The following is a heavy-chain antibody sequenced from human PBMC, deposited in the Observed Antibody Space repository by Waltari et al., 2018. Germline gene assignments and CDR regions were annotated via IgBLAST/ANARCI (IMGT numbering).Heavy chain of an antibody. CDR1: GYTFTSYA. D-gene: IGHD6-13*01. CDR3: ARDSDVRDSSSWYEDYFDY. CDR2: INAGNGNT. Sequence: QVQLVQSGAEVKKPGASVKVSCKASGYTFTSYAMHWVRQAPGQRLEWMGWINAGNGNTKYSQKFQGRVTITRDTSASTAYMELSSLRSEDTAVYYCARDSDVRDSSSWYEDYFDYWGQGTLVTVSS. V-gene: IGHV1-3*01. J-gene: IGHJ4*02.